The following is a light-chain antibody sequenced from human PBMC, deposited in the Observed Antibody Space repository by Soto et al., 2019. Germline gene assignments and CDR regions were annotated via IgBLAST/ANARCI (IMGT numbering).Light chain of an antibody. CDR1: SSNIGIDY. V-gene: IGLV1-51*01. Sequence: QSVLTQPPSVSAAPGQKVTIACSGSSSNIGIDYVSWYQHIPGTAPKLLIYDDHHRPSGIPDRFSGSKSGTSATLDITGLQTGDEDDYYCGTWDSSLSAVVFGGGTKLTV. CDR3: GTWDSSLSAVV. J-gene: IGLJ3*02. CDR2: DDH.